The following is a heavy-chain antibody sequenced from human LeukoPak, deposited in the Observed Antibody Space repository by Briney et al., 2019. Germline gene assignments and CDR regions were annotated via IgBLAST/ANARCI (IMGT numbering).Heavy chain of an antibody. J-gene: IGHJ4*02. D-gene: IGHD2-15*01. V-gene: IGHV3-7*01. CDR2: TKPDGSAE. Sequence: PGRSLRLSCAASGFTFSSYAMHWVRQAPGKGLEWVANTKPDGSAEYYADSVRGRFTASRDNANNLLYLQMNRLRAEDTAVYYCARDGGLHTNFDYWGQGTLLTVSS. CDR3: ARDGGLHTNFDY. CDR1: GFTFSSYA.